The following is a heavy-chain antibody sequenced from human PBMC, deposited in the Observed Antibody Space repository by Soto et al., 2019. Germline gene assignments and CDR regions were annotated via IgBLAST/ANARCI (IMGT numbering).Heavy chain of an antibody. CDR1: GYSFTSYW. J-gene: IGHJ6*02. Sequence: GESLKISCKGSGYSFTSYWIGWVRQMPGKGLEWMGIIYPGDSDTRYSPSFQGQVTISADKSISTAYLQWSSLKASDTAMYYCACAYSSGSSWFRYGMDVWGQGTTVTVS. V-gene: IGHV5-51*01. CDR2: IYPGDSDT. CDR3: ACAYSSGSSWFRYGMDV. D-gene: IGHD6-19*01.